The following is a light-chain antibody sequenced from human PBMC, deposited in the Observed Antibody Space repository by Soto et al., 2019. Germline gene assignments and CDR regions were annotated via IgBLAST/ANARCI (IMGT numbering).Light chain of an antibody. CDR2: AAS. CDR1: QGISSY. J-gene: IGKJ2*01. CDR3: QQLNSFPYT. Sequence: DIQLTQSPSFLSASVGDRVTITCRASQGISSYLAWYQQKPGKAPNLLIYAASTLQSGVPSRFSGTRSGTELTLTITSLQPEDFATYYCQQLNSFPYTFGQGTKLEIK. V-gene: IGKV1-9*01.